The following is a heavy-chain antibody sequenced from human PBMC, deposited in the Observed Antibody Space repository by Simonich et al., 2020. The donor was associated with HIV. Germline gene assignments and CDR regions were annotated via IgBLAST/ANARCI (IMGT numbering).Heavy chain of an antibody. D-gene: IGHD4-17*01. J-gene: IGHJ4*02. CDR2: INNSGST. V-gene: IGHV4-34*01. CDR1: GGSFSGYY. CDR3: ARRHPTTVTTPYFDY. Sequence: QVQLQQWGAGLLKPSETLSLTCAVYGGSFSGYYWSWIRQPPGKGLEWIGEINNSGSTNYNPSLKSRVTISGDTSKNQFSLKLSSVTAADTAVYYCARRHPTTVTTPYFDYWGQGTLVTVSS.